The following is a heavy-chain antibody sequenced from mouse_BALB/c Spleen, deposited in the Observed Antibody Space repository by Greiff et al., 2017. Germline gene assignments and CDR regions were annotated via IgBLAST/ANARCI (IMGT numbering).Heavy chain of an antibody. CDR2: IYPGGGYT. D-gene: IGHD2-3*01. CDR1: GYTFTNYW. CDR3: ARDGYYEMDY. Sequence: QVQLQQSGAELVRPGTSVKISCKASGYTFTNYWLGWVKQRPGHGLEWIGDIYPGGGYTNYNQKFKDKATLTADKSSSTAYMQLSSLTSEDSAVYYCARDGYYEMDYWGQGTSVTVSS. J-gene: IGHJ4*01. V-gene: IGHV1-63*01.